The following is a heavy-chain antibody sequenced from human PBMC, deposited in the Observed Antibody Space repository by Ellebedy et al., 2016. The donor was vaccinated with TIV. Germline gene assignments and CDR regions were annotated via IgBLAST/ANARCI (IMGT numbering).Heavy chain of an antibody. CDR1: GFSFNSYA. CDR3: VKDQIAGDGRWVFDL. D-gene: IGHD5-24*01. J-gene: IGHJ3*01. CDR2: ISNTGSRT. Sequence: GESLKISCAASGFSFNSYAMSWVRQAPGKGLEWVSTISNTGSRTYYSDSVKGRFTVSRDNSKNTLYLQMNSLRAEDTGIYYCVKDQIAGDGRWVFDLWGQGTMVTVSS. V-gene: IGHV3-23*01.